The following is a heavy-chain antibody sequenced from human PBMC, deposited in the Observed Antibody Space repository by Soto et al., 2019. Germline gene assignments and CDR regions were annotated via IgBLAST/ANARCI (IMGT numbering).Heavy chain of an antibody. CDR1: GGSISSYY. CDR2: IYYSGST. V-gene: IGHV4-59*01. Sequence: PSETLSLTCTVSGGSISSYYWSWIRQPPGKGVEWIGHIYYSGSTNYNPSLKSRVTISVDTSKNQFSLKLSSVTAADTAVYYCARWASCGGDCYWLDYWGQGTRVTVS. CDR3: ARWASCGGDCYWLDY. J-gene: IGHJ4*02. D-gene: IGHD2-21*02.